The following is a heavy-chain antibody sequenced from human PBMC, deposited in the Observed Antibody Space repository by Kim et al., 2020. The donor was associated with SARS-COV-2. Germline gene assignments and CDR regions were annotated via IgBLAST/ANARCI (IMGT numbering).Heavy chain of an antibody. J-gene: IGHJ4*02. CDR3: ARRGLGYCSGGSCYSGFDY. D-gene: IGHD2-15*01. V-gene: IGHV4-59*08. Sequence: SRVTRSVDTSKNQFSLKLSSVTAADTAVYYCARRGLGYCSGGSCYSGFDYWGQGTLVTVSS.